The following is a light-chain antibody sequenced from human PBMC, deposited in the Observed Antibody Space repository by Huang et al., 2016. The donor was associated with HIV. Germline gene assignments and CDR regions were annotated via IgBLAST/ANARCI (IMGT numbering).Light chain of an antibody. V-gene: IGKV4-1*01. CDR1: QSVYSSSTSKDY. Sequence: DIIMTQSPASLAVSLGERATLNCRSSQSVYSSSTSKDYMAWFQQKPGQPPRLLLFWASTREAGVPDRFSGSGSGTHFTLTSANLEAEDAAIYYCQQYYSSPQTFGQGTRVEVK. CDR3: QQYYSSPQT. CDR2: WAS. J-gene: IGKJ1*01.